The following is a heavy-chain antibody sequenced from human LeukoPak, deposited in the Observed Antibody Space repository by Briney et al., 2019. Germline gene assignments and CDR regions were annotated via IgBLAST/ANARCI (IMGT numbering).Heavy chain of an antibody. CDR3: ARGWTVSYYFDY. Sequence: GGSLRLSCAASGFTFSSYSMNWVRQAPGKGLEWVSSISSSSSYIYYADSVKGRFTISRDNAKNSLYLQMNSLRAEDTAVYYCARGWTVSYYFDYWGQGTLVTVSS. D-gene: IGHD3/OR15-3a*01. V-gene: IGHV3-21*01. CDR1: GFTFSSYS. J-gene: IGHJ4*02. CDR2: ISSSSSYI.